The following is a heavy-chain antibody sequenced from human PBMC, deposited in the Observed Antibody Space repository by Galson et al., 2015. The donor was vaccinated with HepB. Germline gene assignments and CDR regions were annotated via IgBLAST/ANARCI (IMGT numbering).Heavy chain of an antibody. CDR1: GFTFSHYA. CDR3: AKDRSIGVATTIFDY. D-gene: IGHD1-26*01. J-gene: IGHJ4*02. Sequence: SLRLSCAASGFTFSHYAMSWVRQAPGKGLEWVSTIAGDGGKTTHADSVRGRFTISRDNSKDTLYLQMNSLRAEDTAVYYCAKDRSIGVATTIFDYWGRGTLVTVSS. V-gene: IGHV3-23*01. CDR2: IAGDGGKT.